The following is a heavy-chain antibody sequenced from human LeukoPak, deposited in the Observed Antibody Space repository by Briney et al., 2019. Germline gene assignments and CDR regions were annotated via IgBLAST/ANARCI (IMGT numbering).Heavy chain of an antibody. CDR3: AKGDDSTPWY. V-gene: IGHV3-30*02. J-gene: IGHJ4*02. D-gene: IGHD3-22*01. CDR2: IRYDGSNK. Sequence: PGGSLRLSCAASGLNFSSYGMHWFRQAPGQGLEWVAFIRYDGSNKYYADSVKGRFTISRDNSKNTLYLQMNSLRAEDTAVYYCAKGDDSTPWYWGQGTLVTVSS. CDR1: GLNFSSYG.